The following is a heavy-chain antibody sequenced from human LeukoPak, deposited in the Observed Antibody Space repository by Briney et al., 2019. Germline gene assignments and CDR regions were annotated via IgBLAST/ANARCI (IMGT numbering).Heavy chain of an antibody. D-gene: IGHD6-19*01. Sequence: GGSLRLSCATSGFSFSSYAMSWVRQAPGKGLGWVSGISNGGDRTYYADSVKGRFTISRDNSKNTLSLQMNSLRADDTAVYYCAKDAPRSSGWFFLDYWGQGTLVTVSP. J-gene: IGHJ4*02. CDR2: ISNGGDRT. CDR1: GFSFSSYA. V-gene: IGHV3-23*01. CDR3: AKDAPRSSGWFFLDY.